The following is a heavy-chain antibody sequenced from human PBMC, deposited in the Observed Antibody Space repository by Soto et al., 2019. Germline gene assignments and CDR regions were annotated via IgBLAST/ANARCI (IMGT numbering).Heavy chain of an antibody. V-gene: IGHV5-51*01. J-gene: IGHJ6*02. CDR1: GYSFTSYW. D-gene: IGHD6-6*01. CDR3: ARSPSEYSSSWGSYYYYXMDV. Sequence: GESLKISCKGSGYSFTSYWIGWVRQMPGKGLEWMGIIYPGDSDTRYSPSFQGQVTISADKSISTAYLQWSSLKASDTAMYYCARSPSEYSSSWGSYYYYXMDVWGQGTTVTVSS. CDR2: IYPGDSDT.